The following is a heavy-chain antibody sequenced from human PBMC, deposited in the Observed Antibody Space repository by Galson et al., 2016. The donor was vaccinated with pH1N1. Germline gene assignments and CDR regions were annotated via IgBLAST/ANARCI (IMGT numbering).Heavy chain of an antibody. J-gene: IGHJ4*02. V-gene: IGHV1-46*01. CDR2: IDPSAGTT. CDR3: ARRYYFDY. CDR1: GYSVTRYY. Sequence: SVKASCKASGYSVTRYYMHWVRQAPGQGLEWMGIIDPSAGTTTYSQKFQGRISLTRDTSTNSVHMELSTLRPDDSAIYFCARRYYFDYWGQGTLVTVSS.